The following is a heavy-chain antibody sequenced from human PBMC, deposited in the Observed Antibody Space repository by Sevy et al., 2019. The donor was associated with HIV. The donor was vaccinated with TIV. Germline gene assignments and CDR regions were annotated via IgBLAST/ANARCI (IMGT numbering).Heavy chain of an antibody. CDR1: GGSISSSSYY. D-gene: IGHD1-26*01. CDR3: AYSGSYYHRHYGMDV. Sequence: SETLSLTCTVSGGSISSSSYYWGWIRQPPGKGLEWIGEINHSGSTNYNPSLKSRVTISVDTSKNQFSLKLSSVTAADTAVYYCAYSGSYYHRHYGMDVWGQGTTVTVSS. CDR2: INHSGST. V-gene: IGHV4-39*07. J-gene: IGHJ6*02.